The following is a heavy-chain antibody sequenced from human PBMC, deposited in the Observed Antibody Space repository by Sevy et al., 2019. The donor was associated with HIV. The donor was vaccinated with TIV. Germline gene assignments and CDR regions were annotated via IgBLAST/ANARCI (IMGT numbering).Heavy chain of an antibody. Sequence: GGSLRLTCAASGFTFSNYYMSWIRRAPGKGLEWVSYISSSSRYTNYADSVKGRFTISRDNVKNSLYLQMNSLRAEDTAVYYCARNDAVAGPDYCDSWGQGTLVTVSS. D-gene: IGHD6-13*01. CDR3: ARNDAVAGPDYCDS. J-gene: IGHJ4*02. CDR2: ISSSSRYT. CDR1: GFTFSNYY. V-gene: IGHV3-11*06.